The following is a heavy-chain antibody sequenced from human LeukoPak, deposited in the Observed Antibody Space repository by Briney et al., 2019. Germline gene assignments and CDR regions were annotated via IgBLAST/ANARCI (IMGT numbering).Heavy chain of an antibody. CDR1: GFSYSSYW. D-gene: IGHD2-2*02. CDR2: IKQDGSEK. Sequence: GGSLRLYCAASGFSYSSYWMNWLRQAPGKGLEWVANIKQDGSEKNYVDSVKGRFTISRDNAKNSLYLQMNSLRAEDTAVYYCARGGEYQLPYRYWGQGTQVTVSS. V-gene: IGHV3-7*01. CDR3: ARGGEYQLPYRY. J-gene: IGHJ4*02.